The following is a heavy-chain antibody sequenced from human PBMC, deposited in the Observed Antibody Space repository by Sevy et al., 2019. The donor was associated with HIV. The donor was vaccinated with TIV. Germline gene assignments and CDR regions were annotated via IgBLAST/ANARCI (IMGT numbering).Heavy chain of an antibody. CDR1: GFTFSSYG. J-gene: IGHJ4*02. CDR3: AKGLRFLEWLLFDY. Sequence: GGSLRLSCAASGFTFSSYGMHWVRQAPGKGLEWVAVISYDGSNKYYADSVKGRFTISRDNSKNTLYLQMNSRRAEDTAVYYCAKGLRFLEWLLFDYWGQGTLVTVSS. D-gene: IGHD3-3*01. V-gene: IGHV3-30*18. CDR2: ISYDGSNK.